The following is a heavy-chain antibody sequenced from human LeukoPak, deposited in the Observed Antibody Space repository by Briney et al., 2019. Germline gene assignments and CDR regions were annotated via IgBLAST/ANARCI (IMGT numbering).Heavy chain of an antibody. Sequence: PGGSLRLSCAASGVTFSSYDMHWVRQPAGKGLEWVSAIAAAGDTYYPDTVTGRFTISRENAKNSLYLQMNSLRVGDTGVYYCARGGDGFDPWGQGTLVTVSS. V-gene: IGHV3-13*01. CDR2: IAAAGDT. CDR1: GVTFSSYD. J-gene: IGHJ5*02. D-gene: IGHD3-16*01. CDR3: ARGGDGFDP.